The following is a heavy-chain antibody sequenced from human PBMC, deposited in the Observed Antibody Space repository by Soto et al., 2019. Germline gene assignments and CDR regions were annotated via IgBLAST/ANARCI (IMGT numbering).Heavy chain of an antibody. D-gene: IGHD2-15*01. CDR1: GYTFTGYY. CDR2: INPNSSGT. V-gene: IGHV1-2*02. CDR3: ARVNVVVVAATREYYFDY. J-gene: IGHJ4*02. Sequence: GASVKVSCKASGYTFTGYYMHWVRQAPGQGLEWMGWINPNSSGTNYAQKFQGRVTMTRDTSISTAYMELSRLRSDDTAVYYCARVNVVVVAATREYYFDYWGQGTLVTVSS.